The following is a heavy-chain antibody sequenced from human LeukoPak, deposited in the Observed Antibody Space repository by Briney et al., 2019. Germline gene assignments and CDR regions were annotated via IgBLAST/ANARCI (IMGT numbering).Heavy chain of an antibody. CDR2: ISRSGSTI. CDR1: GFTLSSSE. D-gene: IGHD3/OR15-3a*01. J-gene: IGHJ6*03. CDR3: ARPTWTNYMDV. Sequence: GGSLRLSSAASGFTLSSSEMNWVRQAPGKGLEWVSYISRSGSTIFYADSVKGRFTISRDNAKNSVSLQMNSLRAEDTAVYFCARPTWTNYMDVWGKGTAVTISS. V-gene: IGHV3-48*03.